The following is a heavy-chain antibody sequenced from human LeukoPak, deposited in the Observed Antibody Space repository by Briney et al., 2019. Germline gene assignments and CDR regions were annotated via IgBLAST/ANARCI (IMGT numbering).Heavy chain of an antibody. CDR3: AREMPTVAGSYGAFDI. D-gene: IGHD4-23*01. V-gene: IGHV4-61*03. CDR2: IYYSGST. CDR1: DGSVSSDGYY. Sequence: TSETLSLTCTVSDGSVSSDGYYWSWIRQPPGKGLEWIGYIYYSGSTNYNPSLKSRVTISVDTSKNHFSLKLSSVTAADTAVYYCAREMPTVAGSYGAFDIWGQGTMVTVSS. J-gene: IGHJ3*02.